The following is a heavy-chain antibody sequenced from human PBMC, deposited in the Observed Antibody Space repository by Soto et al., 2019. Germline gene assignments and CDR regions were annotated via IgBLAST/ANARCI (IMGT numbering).Heavy chain of an antibody. V-gene: IGHV3-7*01. D-gene: IGHD6-19*01. CDR1: GFTFSDYL. J-gene: IGHJ4*02. CDR3: AIGHWLGK. CDR2: IKQDGNEK. Sequence: EVQLVDSGGALVQPGESLRLSCAASGFTFSDYLMTWVRQAPGKGLEWVATIKQDGNEKYYVDSVKGRFTISRDNAKNSLNLQVNALRAEDPAVYYCAIGHWLGKWGQGTLVTVSS.